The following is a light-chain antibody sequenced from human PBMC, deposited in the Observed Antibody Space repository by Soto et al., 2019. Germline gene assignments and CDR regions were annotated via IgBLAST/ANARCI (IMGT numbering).Light chain of an antibody. CDR3: QQSHSIPYT. CDR1: QTITSY. CDR2: AAS. J-gene: IGKJ2*01. Sequence: DIQMTQSPSSLSASVGDRITITCRASQTITSYLNWYQQKPGKAPKLLIYAASSLQSGVPSRFSGSGYGTDFTLAISSLQPEEFATYYCQQSHSIPYTFGQGTKLEIK. V-gene: IGKV1-39*01.